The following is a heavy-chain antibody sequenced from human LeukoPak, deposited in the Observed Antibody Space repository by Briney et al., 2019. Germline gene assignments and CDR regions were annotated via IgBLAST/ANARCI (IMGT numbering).Heavy chain of an antibody. CDR2: IYYSGST. CDR1: GGSISSGGYY. V-gene: IGHV4-61*08. Sequence: SETLSLTCTVSGGSISSGGYYWSWIRQPPGKGLEWIGYIYYSGSTNYNPSLKSRVTISVDTSKNQFSLKLSSVTAADTAVYYCARGRRGIFTLDAFDIWGQGTMVTVSS. D-gene: IGHD2-21*01. J-gene: IGHJ3*02. CDR3: ARGRRGIFTLDAFDI.